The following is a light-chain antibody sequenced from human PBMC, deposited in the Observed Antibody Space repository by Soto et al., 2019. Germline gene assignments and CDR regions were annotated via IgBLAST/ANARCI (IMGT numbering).Light chain of an antibody. Sequence: EIVMTQSPAPLSVSPGERATLSCRASQSVSSNLAWYQQKPGQAPRLLIYGASTRATGIPARFSVSGSGTEFTLTISSLQSEDFAVYYCQQYNNWPPYTFGQGTKLEIK. CDR1: QSVSSN. J-gene: IGKJ2*01. CDR2: GAS. CDR3: QQYNNWPPYT. V-gene: IGKV3D-15*01.